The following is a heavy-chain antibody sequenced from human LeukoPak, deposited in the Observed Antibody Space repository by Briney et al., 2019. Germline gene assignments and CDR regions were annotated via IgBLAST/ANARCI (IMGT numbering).Heavy chain of an antibody. D-gene: IGHD3-9*01. V-gene: IGHV1-46*01. CDR1: GYTFTSYY. J-gene: IGHJ6*03. CDR3: ARRAPNYDILTGYYPAYYYYYMDV. Sequence: GASVKVSCKASGYTFTSYYMHWVRQAPGQGLEWMGIINPSGGSTSYAQKFQGRVTMTRDMSTSTVYMELSSLRSEDTAVYYCARRAPNYDILTGYYPAYYYYYMDVWGKGTTVTVSS. CDR2: INPSGGST.